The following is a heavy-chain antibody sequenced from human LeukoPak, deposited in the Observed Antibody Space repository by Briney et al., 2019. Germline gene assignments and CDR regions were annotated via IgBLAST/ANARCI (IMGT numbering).Heavy chain of an antibody. CDR3: ARESTAVPGTIDY. V-gene: IGHV3-33*01. CDR1: GFALSSNG. D-gene: IGHD6-19*01. Sequence: GGSRKPSFATPGFALSSNGLPWVRQAQGKGLEWLTIIWDDGSTKYYADSVQGRFTISRGNSKKTLYLQMNSLRAEDTAVYFCARESTAVPGTIDYWGQGTLVTVSS. CDR2: IWDDGSTK. J-gene: IGHJ4*02.